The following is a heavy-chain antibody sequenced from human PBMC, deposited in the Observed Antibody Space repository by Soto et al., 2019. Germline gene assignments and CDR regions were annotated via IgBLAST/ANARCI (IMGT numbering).Heavy chain of an antibody. CDR2: VDHRGST. D-gene: IGHD1-1*01. CDR3: GRYEYVDTLYGVDV. V-gene: IGHV4-34*01. CDR1: GGSFSGFY. J-gene: IGHJ6*02. Sequence: SETLSLTCVVSGGSFSGFYWSWIRQAPGVGLEWIGEVDHRGSTSYNPSLRGRATISIDTSKNHFSLVVTAVTAADTAVCFCGRYEYVDTLYGVDVWGQGTTVTVSS.